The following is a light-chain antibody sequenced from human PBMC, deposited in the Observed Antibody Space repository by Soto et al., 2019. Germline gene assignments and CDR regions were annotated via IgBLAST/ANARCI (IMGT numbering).Light chain of an antibody. J-gene: IGKJ4*01. CDR1: QSLLHSNGYNY. CDR2: LGS. V-gene: IGKV2-28*01. CDR3: MQALQTPRT. Sequence: DIVMSQSPLSLSVTPGEPASLSCRSSQSLLHSNGYNYVDWYLQKPGQSPQLLIYLGSSRASGVPDRFNGSGSGTDFTLKISRVEAEDVGVYYCMQALQTPRTFGGGTKVEI.